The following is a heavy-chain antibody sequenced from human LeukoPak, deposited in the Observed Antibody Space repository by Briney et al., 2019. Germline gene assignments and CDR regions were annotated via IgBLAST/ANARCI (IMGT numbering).Heavy chain of an antibody. CDR1: GFTFSSSF. J-gene: IGHJ6*02. CDR3: ARRNAMDV. Sequence: GGSLRLSCAASGFTFSSSFIYWVRRAPGKGLEWVANINRDGSERYYVDSVKGRFTISRDDAKSSLYLQMNSLRAEDTAVYYCARRNAMDVWGQGTTVIVFS. CDR2: INRDGSER. V-gene: IGHV3-7*03.